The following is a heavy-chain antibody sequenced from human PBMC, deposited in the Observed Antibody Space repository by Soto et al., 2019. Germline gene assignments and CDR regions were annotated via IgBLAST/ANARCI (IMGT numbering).Heavy chain of an antibody. CDR1: GFTFSSYA. Sequence: GGSLRLSCAASGFTFSSYAMHWVRQAPGKGLEWLSVISGSGEHTYSAASVKGRFTISRDNSKKIMYLQMDRLRVEDTALYYCARDRMLYATDYFYPMDVWGQGTTVTVSS. CDR3: ARDRMLYATDYFYPMDV. J-gene: IGHJ6*02. D-gene: IGHD2-8*01. CDR2: ISGSGEHT. V-gene: IGHV3-23*01.